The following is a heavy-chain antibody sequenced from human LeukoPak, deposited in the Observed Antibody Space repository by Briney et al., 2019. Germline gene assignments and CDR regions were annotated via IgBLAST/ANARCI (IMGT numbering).Heavy chain of an antibody. V-gene: IGHV3-9*01. CDR3: AKGNYGDYRFPFDY. D-gene: IGHD4-17*01. Sequence: GRSLRLSCAASGFTFDDYAMHWVRQAPGKGLEWVSGISWNSGSIGYADSVKGRFTISRDNAKNSLYLQMNSLRAEDTALYYCAKGNYGDYRFPFDYWGQGTLVTVSS. CDR1: GFTFDDYA. J-gene: IGHJ4*02. CDR2: ISWNSGSI.